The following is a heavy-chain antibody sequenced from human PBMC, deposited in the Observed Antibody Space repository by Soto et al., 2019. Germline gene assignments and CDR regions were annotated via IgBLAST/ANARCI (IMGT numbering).Heavy chain of an antibody. CDR2: TYYSAYT. V-gene: IGHV4-59*02. D-gene: IGHD6-19*01. J-gene: IGHJ3*02. CDR3: SRDRADGSDLYIFSDS. Sequence: PSETLSLTCTVSGGSVGNYYWSWMRQSPGKGLEWIGSTYYSAYTNYTPSLKSRVTISLDTSKNQCTLRLNSVAAADTAMYDGSRDRADGSDLYIFSDSWGQRTMV. CDR1: GGSVGNYY.